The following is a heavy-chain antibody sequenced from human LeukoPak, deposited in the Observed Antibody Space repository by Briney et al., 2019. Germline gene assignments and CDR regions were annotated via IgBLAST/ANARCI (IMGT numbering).Heavy chain of an antibody. CDR2: IWYDGSKK. J-gene: IGHJ3*02. CDR1: GFTFSTYG. D-gene: IGHD2-15*01. Sequence: PGRSLRLSCAASGFTFSTYGMHWVRQAPGKGLEGVAVIWYDGSKKYYADSVKGRFRISRDNSKNTLYLQMDSLRAEDTAVYYCARDGHCSGGSCYYDAFNICGQGTLVTVSS. CDR3: ARDGHCSGGSCYYDAFNI. V-gene: IGHV3-33*01.